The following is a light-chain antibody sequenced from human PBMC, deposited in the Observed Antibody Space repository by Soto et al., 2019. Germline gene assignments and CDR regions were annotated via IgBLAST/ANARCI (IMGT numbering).Light chain of an antibody. Sequence: QSALTQPPSASGSPGQSVTISCTATSSDFGTYNYVSWYQQHPGKAPKLMIYEVSKRPSGVPDRFSGSKSGNTASLSVSGLQVEDEADYYCSSYVGSNVVFGGGTKVTVL. J-gene: IGLJ2*01. V-gene: IGLV2-8*01. CDR3: SSYVGSNVV. CDR1: SSDFGTYNY. CDR2: EVS.